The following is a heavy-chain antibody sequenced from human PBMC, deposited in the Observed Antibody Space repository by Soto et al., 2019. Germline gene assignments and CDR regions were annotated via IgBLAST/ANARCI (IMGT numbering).Heavy chain of an antibody. D-gene: IGHD2-8*01. J-gene: IGHJ4*02. Sequence: PSETLSLTCTVSGGSINSGDYYWSWIRQPPGKGLEWIGYIYYSGTTYCNPSLKSRVTISVDRSKNQFSLRLSSVTAADTAVYYCARDEKYPTSGIDYWGQGTLVTVSS. CDR1: GGSINSGDYY. CDR3: ARDEKYPTSGIDY. V-gene: IGHV4-30-4*01. CDR2: IYYSGTT.